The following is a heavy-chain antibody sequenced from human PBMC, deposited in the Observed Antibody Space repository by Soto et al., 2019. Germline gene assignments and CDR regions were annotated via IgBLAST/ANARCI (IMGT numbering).Heavy chain of an antibody. V-gene: IGHV2-5*02. D-gene: IGHD4-17*01. J-gene: IGHJ4*02. CDR1: GFSLRTSGVG. CDR3: ASRSPYGNSVHLDY. Sequence: QITLKESGPTLVRPTQTLTLTCTFSGFSLRTSGVGVGWIRQPPGKALEWLALIYWDDDKRYSPSLKSRLTITKATSNNQVVLTMTNMDPVDTATYYCASRSPYGNSVHLDYWGQGTLVTVSS. CDR2: IYWDDDK.